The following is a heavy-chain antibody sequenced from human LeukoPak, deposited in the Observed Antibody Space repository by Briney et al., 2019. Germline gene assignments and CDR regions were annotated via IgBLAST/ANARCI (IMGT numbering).Heavy chain of an antibody. Sequence: GGSLRLSCAASGFTFSSHVMHWVRQASGKGLEWVAVISSDGSSKYYADSVKGRFTISRDNSKNTLYLQMKSLRAEDTAVYYCAREGTTIVVALDYWGQGTLVTVSS. CDR1: GFTFSSHV. V-gene: IGHV3-30-3*01. J-gene: IGHJ4*02. D-gene: IGHD3-22*01. CDR3: AREGTTIVVALDY. CDR2: ISSDGSSK.